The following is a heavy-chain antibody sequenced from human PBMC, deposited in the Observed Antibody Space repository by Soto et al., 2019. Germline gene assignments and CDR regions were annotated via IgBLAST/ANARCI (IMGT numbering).Heavy chain of an antibody. V-gene: IGHV4-39*02. CDR3: ARVLGYASSWWRHSAFDI. CDR1: GGTIRSSNYY. CDR2: IDYSGST. Sequence: SETLSLTCTVSGGTIRSSNYYWAWIRQPPGKGLGWIGSIDYSGSTYYNPSLKSRVTISVDTSKNHFSLKLGSVTAADTALYYCARVLGYASSWWRHSAFDIWGQGTMVTV. J-gene: IGHJ3*02. D-gene: IGHD6-13*01.